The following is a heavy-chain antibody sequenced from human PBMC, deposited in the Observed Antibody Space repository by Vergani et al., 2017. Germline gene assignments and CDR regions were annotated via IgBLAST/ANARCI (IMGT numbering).Heavy chain of an antibody. CDR1: GFSFRNAW. Sequence: EVQLVESGGGIVKPGGSLRLSCVASGFSFRNAWMNWVRRTPGKGLEWVGRIKSTFDRGTTDYAAAVKGRFTISRDDSKNMLFLQMTGLKTEDIGVYYCTTDPRYCGDGSCYWLRDHHYYGMDVWGQGSTVTVS. D-gene: IGHD2-21*01. CDR2: IKSTFDRGTT. CDR3: TTDPRYCGDGSCYWLRDHHYYGMDV. V-gene: IGHV3-15*07. J-gene: IGHJ6*02.